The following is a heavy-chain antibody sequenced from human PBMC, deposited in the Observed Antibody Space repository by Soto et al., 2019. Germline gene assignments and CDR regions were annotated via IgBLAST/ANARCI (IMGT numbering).Heavy chain of an antibody. V-gene: IGHV1-18*01. D-gene: IGHD3-16*01. CDR3: AMVDNYVTPTPQDV. Sequence: QVQLVQSGDEMKKPGASVRVSCKASGYIFVNYGIDLVRQAPGQGLEWMGWISPYTGDTHSASKVQGRLTMTTDTSTSTAYMDLGSLTSDDTAVYYCAMVDNYVTPTPQDVWGQGTTVTVSS. CDR1: GYIFVNYG. J-gene: IGHJ6*02. CDR2: ISPYTGDT.